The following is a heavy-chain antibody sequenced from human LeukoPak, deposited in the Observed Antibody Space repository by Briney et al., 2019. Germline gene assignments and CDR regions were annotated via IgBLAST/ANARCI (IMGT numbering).Heavy chain of an antibody. Sequence: GVLRLSCAASGFTFGTSAMSWVRQAPGKGPEWVLTFGRSGSDTYYSDSVKDRFTIFRDNSKNTPYLQMNSLRDEDTAVYYCAKGSLGSWYYFDYWGQGTLVTVSS. J-gene: IGHJ4*02. CDR2: FGRSGSDT. V-gene: IGHV3-23*01. D-gene: IGHD6-13*01. CDR3: AKGSLGSWYYFDY. CDR1: GFTFGTSA.